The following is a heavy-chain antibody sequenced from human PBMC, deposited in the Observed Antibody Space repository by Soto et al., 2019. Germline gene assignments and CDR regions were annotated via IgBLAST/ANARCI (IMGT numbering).Heavy chain of an antibody. CDR1: GGSISSGDYY. CDR2: IYYSGST. D-gene: IGHD2-15*01. V-gene: IGHV4-30-4*01. J-gene: IGHJ4*02. CDR3: ARGWAYCSGGSCYSGYADY. Sequence: SETLSLTCTVSGGSISSGDYYWSWIRQPPGKGLEWIGYIYYSGSTYYNPSLKSRVTISVDTSKNQFSLKLSSVTAADTAVYYCARGWAYCSGGSCYSGYADYWGQGTLVTVSS.